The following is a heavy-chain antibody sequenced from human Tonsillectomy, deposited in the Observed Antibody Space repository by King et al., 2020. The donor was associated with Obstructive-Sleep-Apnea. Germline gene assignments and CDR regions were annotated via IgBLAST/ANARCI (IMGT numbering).Heavy chain of an antibody. J-gene: IGHJ6*02. D-gene: IGHD3-9*01. V-gene: IGHV1-46*01. Sequence: QLVQSGAEVKKPGASVKVSCKASGYTFTSYYMHWVRLAPGQGLEWVGRINPSGGNTIYAQKFQGRITMTRDTSTSTVYMELRSLRSKDTAVYYCARFDILTGFYGLDVWGQGTTVTVSS. CDR2: INPSGGNT. CDR1: GYTFTSYY. CDR3: ARFDILTGFYGLDV.